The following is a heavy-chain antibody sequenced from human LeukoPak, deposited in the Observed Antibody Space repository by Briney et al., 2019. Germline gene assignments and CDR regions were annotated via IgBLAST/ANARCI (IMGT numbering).Heavy chain of an antibody. Sequence: GGSLRLSCAASRFTFSTYGMHWVRQAPGKGLEWVAVISYDGSNKYYADSVKGRFTISRDNSKNTLYLQMNSLRAEDTAVYYCARAVAGPYFDYRGQGTLVTVSS. D-gene: IGHD6-19*01. V-gene: IGHV3-30*03. CDR3: ARAVAGPYFDY. J-gene: IGHJ4*02. CDR1: RFTFSTYG. CDR2: ISYDGSNK.